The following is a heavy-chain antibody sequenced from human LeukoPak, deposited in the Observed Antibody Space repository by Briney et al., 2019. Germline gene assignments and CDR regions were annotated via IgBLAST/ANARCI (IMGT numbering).Heavy chain of an antibody. CDR1: GVTLGTYA. J-gene: IGHJ6*02. Sequence: PGGSLRLSCAASGVTLGTYAMSWARQAPGKGLEWVSGISSSGSGGNTYYADSVKGRFTISRDNSKNTLYLQMNSLRAEDTAVYYCAKEQGKSYNYYYAMDVWGQGTTVTVSS. CDR2: ISSSGSGGNT. V-gene: IGHV3-23*01. D-gene: IGHD4-23*01. CDR3: AKEQGKSYNYYYAMDV.